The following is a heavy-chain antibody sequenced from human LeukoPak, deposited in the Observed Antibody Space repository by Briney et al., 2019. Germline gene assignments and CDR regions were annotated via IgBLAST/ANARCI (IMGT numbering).Heavy chain of an antibody. Sequence: RRASVKVSCKASGGTFSSYAISWVRQAPGQGLEWMGGIIPIFGTANYAQKFQGRVTITRDTSASTAYMELSSLRSEDTAVYYCARGAYDSSGYYWDYWGQGTLVTVSS. CDR2: IIPIFGTA. CDR1: GGTFSSYA. D-gene: IGHD3-22*01. J-gene: IGHJ4*02. CDR3: ARGAYDSSGYYWDY. V-gene: IGHV1-69*05.